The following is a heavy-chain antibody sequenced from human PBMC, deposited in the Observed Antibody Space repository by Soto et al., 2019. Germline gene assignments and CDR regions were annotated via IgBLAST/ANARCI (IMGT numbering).Heavy chain of an antibody. CDR1: GGSISSSSYY. V-gene: IGHV4-39*01. CDR2: IYYSGST. D-gene: IGHD2-2*01. Sequence: PSETMSLTCTVSGGSISSSSYYWGWIRQPPGKGLEWIGSIYYSGSTYYNPSLKSRVTISVDTSKNQFSLKLSSVTAADTAVYYCARVGGDIVVVPAAGEYFDYWGQGTLVTVSS. J-gene: IGHJ4*02. CDR3: ARVGGDIVVVPAAGEYFDY.